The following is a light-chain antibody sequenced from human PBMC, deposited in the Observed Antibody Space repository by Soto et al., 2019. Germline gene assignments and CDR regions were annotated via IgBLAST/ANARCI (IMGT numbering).Light chain of an antibody. Sequence: SYELTQPPSVSVSPGQTASITCSGDKLGDKYACWYQQKPGQSPVLVIYQDSKRPSGIPERFSGSNSGNTATLTISGTQAMDEADYSCQAWDSSTALFGGGTKVTVL. CDR2: QDS. CDR3: QAWDSSTAL. J-gene: IGLJ2*01. CDR1: KLGDKY. V-gene: IGLV3-1*01.